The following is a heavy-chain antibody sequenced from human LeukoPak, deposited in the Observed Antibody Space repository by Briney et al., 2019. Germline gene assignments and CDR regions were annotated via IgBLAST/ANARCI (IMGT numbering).Heavy chain of an antibody. V-gene: IGHV1-69*02. D-gene: IGHD2-8*01. Sequence: SVKVSCKASGGNFSSYTISWVRQAPGQGLEWMGRIIPILGIANYAQKFQGRVTITADKSTSTACMELSSLRSEDTAVYYCASGTPAHCTNGVRYTLDMYGMDVWGQGTTVTVSS. CDR1: GGNFSSYT. J-gene: IGHJ6*02. CDR2: IIPILGIA. CDR3: ASGTPAHCTNGVRYTLDMYGMDV.